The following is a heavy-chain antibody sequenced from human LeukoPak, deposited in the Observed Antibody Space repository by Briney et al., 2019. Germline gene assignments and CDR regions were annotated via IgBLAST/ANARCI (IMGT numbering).Heavy chain of an antibody. J-gene: IGHJ4*02. CDR3: ASGGIFGAPEYFDY. Sequence: SETLSLTCTVSGGSISSSSYYWGWIRQPPGKGLEWIGEINHSGSTNYNPSLKSRVTISVDTSKNQFSLKLSSVTAADTAVYYCASGGIFGAPEYFDYWGQGTLVTVSS. CDR2: INHSGST. V-gene: IGHV4-39*07. D-gene: IGHD3-3*01. CDR1: GGSISSSSYY.